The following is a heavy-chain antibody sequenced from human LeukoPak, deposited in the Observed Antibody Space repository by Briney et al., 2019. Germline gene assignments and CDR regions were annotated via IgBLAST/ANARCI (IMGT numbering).Heavy chain of an antibody. CDR1: GGTFSSYA. D-gene: IGHD2-2*02. CDR3: AREEPAAINWFDP. CDR2: IIPIFGTA. V-gene: IGHV1-69*01. Sequence: SVKVSCKASGGTFSSYAISWVRQPPGQGLEWMGGIIPIFGTANYAQKFQGRVTITADESTSTAYTELSSLRSEDTAVYYCAREEPAAINWFDPWGQGTLVTVSS. J-gene: IGHJ5*02.